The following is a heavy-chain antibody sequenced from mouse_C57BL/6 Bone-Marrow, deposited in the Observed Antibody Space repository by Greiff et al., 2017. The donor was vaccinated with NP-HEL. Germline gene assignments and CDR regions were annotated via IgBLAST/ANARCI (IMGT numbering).Heavy chain of an antibody. CDR2: IHPNSGST. CDR1: GYTFTSYW. J-gene: IGHJ4*01. V-gene: IGHV1-64*01. D-gene: IGHD2-3*01. Sequence: QVPLQQPGAELVKPGASVKLSCKASGYTFTSYWMHWVKQRPGQGLEWIGMIHPNSGSTNYNEKFKSKATLTVDKSAITAYMQRISLTSEDSAVYYSAISRNGYFPRLDYWGQGTLVTVSS. CDR3: AISRNGYFPRLDY.